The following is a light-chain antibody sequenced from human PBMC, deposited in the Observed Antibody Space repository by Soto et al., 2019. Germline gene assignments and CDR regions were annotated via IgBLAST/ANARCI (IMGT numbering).Light chain of an antibody. Sequence: QSVLTQPRSVSGSPGQSVTISCTGTSSDVGGYNYVSWYQQHPGKAPKLTIYDVNKRTSGVPDRFSGSKSGNTASLTISGLQAEDEADYYCCSYAGSYTYVFGIGTKVTVL. CDR2: DVN. V-gene: IGLV2-11*01. CDR3: CSYAGSYTYV. CDR1: SSDVGGYNY. J-gene: IGLJ1*01.